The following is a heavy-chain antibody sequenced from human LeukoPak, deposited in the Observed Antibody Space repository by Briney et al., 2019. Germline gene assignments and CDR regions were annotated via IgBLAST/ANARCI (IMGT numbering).Heavy chain of an antibody. V-gene: IGHV3-66*01. CDR2: IYSGGST. Sequence: PGGSLRLSCAASGVTLSNVWMSWVRQAPGKGLEWVSVIYSGGSTYYADSVKGRFTISRDNSKNTLYLQMNSLRAEDTAVYYCWGGVPLSRGRNFAMDVWGQGTTVTVSS. CDR3: WGGVPLSRGRNFAMDV. D-gene: IGHD3-16*01. CDR1: GVTLSNVW. J-gene: IGHJ6*02.